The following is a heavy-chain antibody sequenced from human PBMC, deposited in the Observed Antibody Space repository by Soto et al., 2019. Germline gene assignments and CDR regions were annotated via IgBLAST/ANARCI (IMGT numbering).Heavy chain of an antibody. V-gene: IGHV1-8*01. CDR3: AIVGYCTRGVCSAACQSDSYMDV. J-gene: IGHJ6*03. CDR2: MNPKSGKT. D-gene: IGHD2-8*02. Sequence: QAQLEESGSEVREPGASVQVSCKASGYTFTNVDVLWVRQATGQGLEWMGWMNPKSGKTGFEQEFQDRVTVTTDIPTVTAYLELRRRRSEDTAVYYCAIVGYCTRGVCSAACQSDSYMDVWGKGTAIIVSS. CDR1: GYTFTNVD.